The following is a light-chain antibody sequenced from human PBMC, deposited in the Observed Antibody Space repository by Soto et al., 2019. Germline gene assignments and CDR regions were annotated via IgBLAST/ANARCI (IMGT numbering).Light chain of an antibody. J-gene: IGKJ1*01. V-gene: IGKV3-15*01. Sequence: EIVMTQSPATLSVSPGERATLSCRASQSVSSNLAWYLQKPGQAPRLLIYGASTRATGIPVRFSGSGSGTEFTLTISSLQSEDFAVYYCQQYNNWPLETFGQGTKVEIK. CDR2: GAS. CDR1: QSVSSN. CDR3: QQYNNWPLET.